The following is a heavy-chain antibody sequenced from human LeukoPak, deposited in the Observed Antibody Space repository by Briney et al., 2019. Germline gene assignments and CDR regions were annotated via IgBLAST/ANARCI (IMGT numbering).Heavy chain of an antibody. D-gene: IGHD1-1*01. Sequence: GGSLRLSCAASGFTFSSYAMSWVRQAPGKGLEWVASINFDASASHHVDSVNGRFTISRDNAKNSLYLQMSYLRAEDTAVYFCTRVTTNGYFEYWGQGTLVTVSS. J-gene: IGHJ4*02. CDR3: TRVTTNGYFEY. CDR2: INFDASAS. CDR1: GFTFSSYA. V-gene: IGHV3-7*04.